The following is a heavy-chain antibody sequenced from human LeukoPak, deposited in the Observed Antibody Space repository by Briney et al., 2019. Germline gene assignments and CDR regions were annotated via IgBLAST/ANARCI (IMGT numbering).Heavy chain of an antibody. D-gene: IGHD3-10*01. CDR2: IYHSGST. CDR3: ARVEYYYGSGSSRFDP. CDR1: GYSISSGYY. V-gene: IGHV4-38-2*01. J-gene: IGHJ5*02. Sequence: SETLSLTCAVSGYSISSGYYWGWIRQPPGKGLEWIGSIYHSGSTYYSPSLKSRVTISVDTSKNQFSLKLSSVTAADTAVYYCARVEYYYGSGSSRFDPWGQGTLVTVSS.